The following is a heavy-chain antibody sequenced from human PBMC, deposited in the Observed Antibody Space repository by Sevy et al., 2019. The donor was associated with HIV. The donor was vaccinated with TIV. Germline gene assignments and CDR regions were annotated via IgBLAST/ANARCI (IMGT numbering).Heavy chain of an antibody. CDR2: IYPGDSET. J-gene: IGHJ4*02. CDR1: GYSFTSYW. V-gene: IGHV5-51*01. Sequence: GESLKISCKGSGYSFTSYWIGWVRQMPGKGLEWMGIIYPGDSETRYSPSFQGQVTISADKSISTAYLQWSSLKASDTAMYYCARLPEIAAAGLYFDYWGQGTLVTVSS. D-gene: IGHD6-13*01. CDR3: ARLPEIAAAGLYFDY.